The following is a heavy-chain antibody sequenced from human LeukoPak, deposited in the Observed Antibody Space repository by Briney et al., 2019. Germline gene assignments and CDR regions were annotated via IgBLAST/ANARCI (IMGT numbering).Heavy chain of an antibody. Sequence: EGSLRLSCAASGFIVSSSEMNWVRQAPGKGLEWVSFISSSSSYIYYADSMKGRFTISRDNAKNSLYLQMNSLRAEDTAVYYCARLPQTVDAFDIWGQGTMVTVSS. CDR2: ISSSSSYI. CDR1: GFIVSSSE. J-gene: IGHJ3*02. D-gene: IGHD4-11*01. CDR3: ARLPQTVDAFDI. V-gene: IGHV3-21*04.